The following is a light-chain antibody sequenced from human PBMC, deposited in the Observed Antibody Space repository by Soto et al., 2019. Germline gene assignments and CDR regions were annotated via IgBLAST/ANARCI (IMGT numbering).Light chain of an antibody. V-gene: IGLV2-14*01. CDR1: TSDFGFYNY. J-gene: IGLJ1*01. CDR2: EVT. CDR3: SSYTSSTDYV. Sequence: QSVLTQPASVSGSPGQSITISCTGTTSDFGFYNYVSWYQHHPGKAPKLLIYEVTNRHSGVSNRFSGSKSGNTASLTISGLQAEDEADYYYSSYTSSTDYVFGTGTKGTVL.